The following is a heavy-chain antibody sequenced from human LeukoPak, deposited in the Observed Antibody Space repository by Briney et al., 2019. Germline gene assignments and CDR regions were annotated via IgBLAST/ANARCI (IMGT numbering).Heavy chain of an antibody. V-gene: IGHV4-34*01. Sequence: NPSETLSLTCAVYGRSFSGYYWSWIRQPPGKGLEWTGEINHSGSTNYNPSLKSRVTISVDKSKNQFSLKLSSVTAADTAVYYCARDQGYYYDSSGQPYAFDIWGQGTMVTVSS. J-gene: IGHJ3*02. CDR3: ARDQGYYYDSSGQPYAFDI. CDR1: GRSFSGYY. CDR2: INHSGST. D-gene: IGHD3-22*01.